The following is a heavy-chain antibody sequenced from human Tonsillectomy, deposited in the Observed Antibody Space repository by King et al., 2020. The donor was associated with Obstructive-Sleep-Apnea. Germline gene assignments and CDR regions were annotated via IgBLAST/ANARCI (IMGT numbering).Heavy chain of an antibody. Sequence: QLVQSGGGVVQPGRSLRLSCSASGFIFSIYSMPWVRRAPGKGLEWGAATAYDGSNQYYADSVKGRLTISRDNSKNTLYLEMNSLRPEDTAVYFCARGEYSTSAELDYWGQGTLVTVSS. V-gene: IGHV3-30*04. J-gene: IGHJ4*02. CDR1: GFIFSIYS. CDR2: TAYDGSNQ. CDR3: ARGEYSTSAELDY. D-gene: IGHD6-6*01.